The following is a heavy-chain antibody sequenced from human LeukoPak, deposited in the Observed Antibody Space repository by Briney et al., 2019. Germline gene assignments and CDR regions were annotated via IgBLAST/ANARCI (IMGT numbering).Heavy chain of an antibody. CDR2: IYSGGST. Sequence: GGSLRLSCAASGFTVSSNYMSWVRQAPGRGPEWVSVIYSGGSTYYADSVKGRFTISRDNSKNTLYLQMNSLRAEDTAVYYCARAPPHDAFDIWGQGTMVTVSS. J-gene: IGHJ3*02. CDR1: GFTVSSNY. D-gene: IGHD1-14*01. V-gene: IGHV3-53*01. CDR3: ARAPPHDAFDI.